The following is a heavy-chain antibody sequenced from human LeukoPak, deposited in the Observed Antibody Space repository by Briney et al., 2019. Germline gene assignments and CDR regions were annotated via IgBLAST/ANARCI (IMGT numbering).Heavy chain of an antibody. D-gene: IGHD1-1*01. J-gene: IGHJ4*02. CDR3: ARKDGDELDY. V-gene: IGHV3-21*06. CDR2: ISSSSSYI. Sequence: GGSLRLSCAASISSFSASTMIWVRQAPGKGLEWVSSISSSSSYIYHTDSVKGRFTVSRDNANNSLYLQMNSLRAEDTAVYFCARKDGDELDYWGQGTLVTVSS. CDR1: ISSFSAST.